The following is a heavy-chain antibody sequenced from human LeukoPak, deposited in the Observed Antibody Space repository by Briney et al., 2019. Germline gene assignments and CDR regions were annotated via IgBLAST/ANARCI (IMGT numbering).Heavy chain of an antibody. CDR3: ARDVGGYSYGPYYFDY. Sequence: GASVTVSCKASGYTFTSYGISWVRQAPGQGLEWMGWISAYNGNTNYAQKLQGRVTMTTDTSTSTAYMELRSLRSDDTAAYYCARDVGGYSYGPYYFDYWGQGTLVTVSS. CDR1: GYTFTSYG. D-gene: IGHD5-18*01. CDR2: ISAYNGNT. J-gene: IGHJ4*02. V-gene: IGHV1-18*01.